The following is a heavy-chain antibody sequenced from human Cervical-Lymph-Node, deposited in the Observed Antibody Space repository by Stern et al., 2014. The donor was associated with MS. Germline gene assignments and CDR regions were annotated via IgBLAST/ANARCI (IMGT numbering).Heavy chain of an antibody. D-gene: IGHD2-2*01. V-gene: IGHV3-23*04. J-gene: IGHJ4*02. CDR2: FMVRVGST. Sequence: EDQLVESGGGLVQPGGPRRSPGEPLGSTFGPNPLNGAAQVPGKGWGWAQEFMVRVGSTYYADSVKGRFTISRDNSQNTLYLQMNSLRAEDTAIYFCAKDQGTGRGYQLLFRGLFDCWGQGALVTVSS. CDR3: AKDQGTGRGYQLLFRGLFDC. CDR1: GSTFGPNP.